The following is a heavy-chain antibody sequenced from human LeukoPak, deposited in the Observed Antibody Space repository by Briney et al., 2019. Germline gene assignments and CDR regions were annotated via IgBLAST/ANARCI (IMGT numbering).Heavy chain of an antibody. J-gene: IGHJ3*02. CDR1: GFTFNSYW. CDR2: IKQDGSEK. Sequence: GGSLRLSCAASGFTFNSYWMSWVRQAPGKGLEWVANIKQDGSEKYYVDSVKGRFTISRDNAKNALYLQMNSLRAEDTAVYYCARDESLGDFWSGYFDAFDIWGQGTMVTVSS. D-gene: IGHD3-3*01. V-gene: IGHV3-7*01. CDR3: ARDESLGDFWSGYFDAFDI.